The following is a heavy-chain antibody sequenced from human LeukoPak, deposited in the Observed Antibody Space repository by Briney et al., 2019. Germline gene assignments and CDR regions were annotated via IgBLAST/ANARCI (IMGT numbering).Heavy chain of an antibody. Sequence: GESLKISCKGSGYSFTSYWIGWVRQMPGKGLEWMGIIYPGHSDTRYSPSFQGQVTISADKSISTAYLQWSSLKASDTAMYYCARPSNDYYDSSGYYDYWGQGTLVTVSS. V-gene: IGHV5-51*01. CDR2: IYPGHSDT. CDR3: ARPSNDYYDSSGYYDY. D-gene: IGHD3-22*01. CDR1: GYSFTSYW. J-gene: IGHJ4*02.